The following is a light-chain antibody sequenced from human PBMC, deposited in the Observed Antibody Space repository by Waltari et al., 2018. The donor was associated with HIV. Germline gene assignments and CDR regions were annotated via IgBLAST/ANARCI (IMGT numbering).Light chain of an antibody. CDR1: SSDVGGYNY. J-gene: IGLJ1*01. CDR3: SSYTSSTTYV. V-gene: IGLV2-14*01. Sequence: QSALTQTASVSGSPGQSITISCTGTSSDVGGYNYDSWYQQHPGKAPKLIIYEVSNRPSGVSNRFSGSKSGNTASLTISGLQADDEAHYYCSSYTSSTTYVFGTGTKVTVL. CDR2: EVS.